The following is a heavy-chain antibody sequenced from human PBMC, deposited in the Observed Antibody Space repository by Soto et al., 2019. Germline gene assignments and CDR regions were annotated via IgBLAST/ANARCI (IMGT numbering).Heavy chain of an antibody. Sequence: PGGSLRLSCAASGFTFSIYAMSWVRQAPGKGLEWVSAISGSGGSTYYADSVKGRFTISRDNSKNTLYLQMNSLRAEDTAVYYCAQGILHVPNDDYWGQGTLVTVSS. CDR3: AQGILHVPNDDY. CDR2: ISGSGGST. J-gene: IGHJ4*02. V-gene: IGHV3-23*01. D-gene: IGHD2-15*01. CDR1: GFTFSIYA.